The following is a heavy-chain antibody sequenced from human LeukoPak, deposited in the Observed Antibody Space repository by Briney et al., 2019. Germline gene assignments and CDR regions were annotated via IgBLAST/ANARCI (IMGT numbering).Heavy chain of an antibody. Sequence: GASVKVSCKASGYTFTGYYMHWVRQAPGQGLEWMGWINPNSGGTNYVQKFQGRVTMTRDTSICTAYMELSRLRSDDTAVYYCARGPYYGSGRRGYYFDYWGQGTLVTVSS. CDR3: ARGPYYGSGRRGYYFDY. D-gene: IGHD3-10*01. V-gene: IGHV1-2*02. J-gene: IGHJ4*02. CDR1: GYTFTGYY. CDR2: INPNSGGT.